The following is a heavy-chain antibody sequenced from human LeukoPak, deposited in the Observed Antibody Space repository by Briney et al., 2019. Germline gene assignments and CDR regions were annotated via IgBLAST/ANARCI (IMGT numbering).Heavy chain of an antibody. V-gene: IGHV3-72*01. CDR2: TRNKSNSFTT. CDR3: ARGDDYNRRSFDY. Sequence: GGSLRLSCAASGFTFNDQYMDWVRQAPGKGVEWVGRTRNKSNSFTTEYAASVRGRFTISRDDSKTSLYLQMNSLKTEDTAVYYCARGDDYNRRSFDYWGQGTLVTVSS. J-gene: IGHJ4*02. D-gene: IGHD5-24*01. CDR1: GFTFNDQY.